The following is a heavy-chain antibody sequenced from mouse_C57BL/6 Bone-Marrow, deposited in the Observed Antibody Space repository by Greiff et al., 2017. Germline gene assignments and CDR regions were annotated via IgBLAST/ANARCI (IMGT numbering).Heavy chain of an antibody. Sequence: QLQQPGAELVKPGASVKLSCKASGYTFTSYWMHWVKQRPGQGLEWIGMIHHNSGSSNYNEKFTSKATLTVDKSSSTAYMQLSSLTSEDSAVYYCARWVVYGSSLTWGKGTTLTVSS. CDR2: IHHNSGSS. CDR3: ARWVVYGSSLT. D-gene: IGHD1-1*01. V-gene: IGHV1-64*01. CDR1: GYTFTSYW. J-gene: IGHJ2*01.